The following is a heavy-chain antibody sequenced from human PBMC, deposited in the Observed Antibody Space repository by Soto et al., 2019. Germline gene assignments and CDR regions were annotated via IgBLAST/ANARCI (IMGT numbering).Heavy chain of an antibody. CDR2: VIPLLDAS. V-gene: IGHV1-69*08. Sequence: QVQLVQSGAEVKKPGSSVRISCAASGATFNDYTFTWVRRSPGQGLEWMGRVIPLLDASNYAEKFQDRVTIPADRSTSTVYMELSGLKSEDSAIYYCASGKSQMTQDRMGFYYYMDVWCKGTTVTVSS. CDR1: GATFNDYT. D-gene: IGHD2-15*01. CDR3: ASGKSQMTQDRMGFYYYMDV. J-gene: IGHJ6*03.